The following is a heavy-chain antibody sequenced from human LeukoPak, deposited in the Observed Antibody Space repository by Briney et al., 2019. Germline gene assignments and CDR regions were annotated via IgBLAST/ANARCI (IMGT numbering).Heavy chain of an antibody. CDR1: GYTFTGYY. CDR3: ARDDCSSTSCFSNWFDP. Sequence: ASVKVSCKASGYTFTGYYKHWVRQAPGQGLEWMGWINPNSGGTNYAQKFQGRVTMTRDTSISTAYMELSRLRSDDTAVYYCARDDCSSTSCFSNWFDPWGQGTLVTVSS. J-gene: IGHJ5*02. CDR2: INPNSGGT. V-gene: IGHV1-2*02. D-gene: IGHD2-2*01.